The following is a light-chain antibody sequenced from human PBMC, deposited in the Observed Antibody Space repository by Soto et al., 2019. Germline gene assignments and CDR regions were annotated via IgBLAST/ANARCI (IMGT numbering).Light chain of an antibody. CDR3: QQRRIWVS. CDR1: QSVDTY. Sequence: LTQSPAILALSPGERATLSCTASQSVDTYIAWYQQRPGQPPRLLIHDTSHRASGVPARFRGSGSGTDFTLTITSLEPEDFAVYCCQQRRIWVSIGPGT. CDR2: DTS. V-gene: IGKV3-11*01. J-gene: IGKJ3*01.